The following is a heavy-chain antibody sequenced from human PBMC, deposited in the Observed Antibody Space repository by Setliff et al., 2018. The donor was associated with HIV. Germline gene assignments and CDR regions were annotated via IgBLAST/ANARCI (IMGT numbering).Heavy chain of an antibody. CDR1: GFTFNSYG. J-gene: IGHJ4*02. CDR2: IWYDASKK. V-gene: IGHV3-33*01. Sequence: GGSLRLSCAASGFTFNSYGIHWVRQAPGKGLEWVALIWYDASKKEYSDSVKGRFNILRDDSKKAAYLQMNSLRDEDTAVYYCVRDPIEGSPDYFDYWGQGALVTVSS. D-gene: IGHD1-26*01. CDR3: VRDPIEGSPDYFDY.